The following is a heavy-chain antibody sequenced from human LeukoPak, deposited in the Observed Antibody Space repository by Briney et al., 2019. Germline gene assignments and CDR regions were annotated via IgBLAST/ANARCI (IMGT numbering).Heavy chain of an antibody. D-gene: IGHD1-26*01. CDR2: TYYKSKWYD. CDR3: AREVNSGSTNWFDP. J-gene: IGHJ5*02. Sequence: SPTLSLTCAISGDSVSSNSAAWTWIRQSPSRGLEWLGRTYYKSKWYDYSAVSVTIRITINPDTSKNQFSLQLNSVTPEDTAVYYCAREVNSGSTNWFDPWGQGILVTVSS. V-gene: IGHV6-1*01. CDR1: GDSVSSNSAA.